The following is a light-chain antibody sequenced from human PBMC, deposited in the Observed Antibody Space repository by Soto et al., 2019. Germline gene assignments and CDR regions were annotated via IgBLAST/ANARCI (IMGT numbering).Light chain of an antibody. J-gene: IGKJ1*01. CDR1: HNIHRW. Sequence: DIQVTQYPSSLSASIGDRVTITCRASHNIHRWLAWYHQKPGMAPTLLISDASTLERGVPSRFSGSGSGTEFTLTISDVQTDDFGTYYCQYTDTYWPFGQGTKVDIK. V-gene: IGKV1-5*01. CDR3: QYTDTYWP. CDR2: DAS.